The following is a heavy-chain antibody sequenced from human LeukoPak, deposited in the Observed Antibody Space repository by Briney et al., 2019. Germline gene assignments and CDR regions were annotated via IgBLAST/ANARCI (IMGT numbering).Heavy chain of an antibody. CDR1: AYTFTDYY. Sequence: ASVKVSCKASAYTFTDYYMHWVRQAPGEGLEWMGWINPDSGGTNYARKFQGRVTMTRDTSISTAYMELSRLRSDDTAVYYCARYIAVAGSSFWFDPWGQGTLVTVSS. CDR3: ARYIAVAGSSFWFDP. V-gene: IGHV1-2*02. D-gene: IGHD6-19*01. J-gene: IGHJ5*02. CDR2: INPDSGGT.